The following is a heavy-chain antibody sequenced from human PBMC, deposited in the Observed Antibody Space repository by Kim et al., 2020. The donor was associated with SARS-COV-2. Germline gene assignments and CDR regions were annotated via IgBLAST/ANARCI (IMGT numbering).Heavy chain of an antibody. CDR2: IYYSGST. Sequence: SETLSLTCTVSGGSITTDGYYWSWLRQPQGKGLEYIGYIYYSGSTYYNPSLQSRLTISVDTSKNQFSLKLAPVTAADTAVYSCAKRYVSGRMPRHVDWFYPWGQRTLVTVSS. CDR1: GGSITTDGYY. D-gene: IGHD3-10*01. J-gene: IGHJ5*02. V-gene: IGHV4-30-4*01. CDR3: AKRYVSGRMPRHVDWFYP.